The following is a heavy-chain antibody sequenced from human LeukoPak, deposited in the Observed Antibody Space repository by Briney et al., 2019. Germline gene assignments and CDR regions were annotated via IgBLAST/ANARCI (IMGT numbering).Heavy chain of an antibody. V-gene: IGHV3-49*04. Sequence: GGSLRLSCTASGFTFGDYAMSWVRQAPGKGLEWVGFIRSKAYGGTTEYAASVKGRFTISRDDSKSIAYLQMDSLKTEDTAVYYCAKDQGNFDYWGQGTLVTVSS. CDR1: GFTFGDYA. J-gene: IGHJ4*02. CDR3: AKDQGNFDY. CDR2: IRSKAYGGTT.